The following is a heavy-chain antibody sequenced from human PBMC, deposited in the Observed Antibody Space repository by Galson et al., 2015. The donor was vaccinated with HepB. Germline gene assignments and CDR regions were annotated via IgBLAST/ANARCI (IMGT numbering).Heavy chain of an antibody. D-gene: IGHD6-19*01. J-gene: IGHJ5*02. Sequence: SLRLSCAASGFTFSSYWMHWVRQAPGKGLVWVSRINSDGSSTSYADSVKGRFTISRDNAKNTLYLQMNSLRAEDTAVYYCARETSRSGWYKWNWFDPWGQGTLVTVSS. CDR3: ARETSRSGWYKWNWFDP. V-gene: IGHV3-74*01. CDR2: INSDGSST. CDR1: GFTFSSYW.